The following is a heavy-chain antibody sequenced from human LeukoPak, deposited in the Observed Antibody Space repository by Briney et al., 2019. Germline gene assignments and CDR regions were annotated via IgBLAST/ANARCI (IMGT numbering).Heavy chain of an antibody. J-gene: IGHJ5*02. Sequence: GESLKISCKVSGYSFPSYWTTWVRQVPGKGLEWMGRIAPSDSYTNYNPSFEGHVTMSVEKSITTVYLQWSSLKASDTAMYYCVRQPPGVYDTTQNWFDPWGQGTLVTVSS. CDR1: GYSFPSYW. D-gene: IGHD3-22*01. V-gene: IGHV5-10-1*01. CDR2: IAPSDSYT. CDR3: VRQPPGVYDTTQNWFDP.